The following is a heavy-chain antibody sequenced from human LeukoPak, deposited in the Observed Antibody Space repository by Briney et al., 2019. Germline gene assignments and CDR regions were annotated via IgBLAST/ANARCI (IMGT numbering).Heavy chain of an antibody. J-gene: IGHJ5*02. V-gene: IGHV1-2*06. D-gene: IGHD1-26*01. Sequence: ASVKVSCKASGYTFTDYYMHWVRQAPGQGLEWMGRINPYSGDTKYTQKFQGRVTMTRDTSINTGYMQLTGLRSDDTAVYYCAREGSRGTYWFWFDPWGQGTPVTVSS. CDR1: GYTFTDYY. CDR3: AREGSRGTYWFWFDP. CDR2: INPYSGDT.